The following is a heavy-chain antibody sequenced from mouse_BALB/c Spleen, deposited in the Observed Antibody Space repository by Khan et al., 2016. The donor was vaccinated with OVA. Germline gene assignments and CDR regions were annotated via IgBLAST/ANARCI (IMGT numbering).Heavy chain of an antibody. D-gene: IGHD1-1*01. V-gene: IGHV3-2*02. CDR1: GYSITSDYA. Sequence: EVQLQESGPGLVKPSQSLSLTCTVTGYSITSDYAWNWIRQFPGNKLEWMGYISYSGNTKYNPSFKSRFSITRDTSENQFFLQLNSVTIEDTATYYCARIYGGDFDYWGQGTTLTVSS. CDR2: ISYSGNT. CDR3: ARIYGGDFDY. J-gene: IGHJ2*01.